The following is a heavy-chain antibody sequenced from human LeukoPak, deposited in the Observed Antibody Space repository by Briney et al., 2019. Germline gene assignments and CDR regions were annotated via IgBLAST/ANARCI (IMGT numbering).Heavy chain of an antibody. CDR3: AKASCSSATCYRFDC. CDR1: GFTFSSYA. J-gene: IGHJ4*02. V-gene: IGHV3-23*01. CDR2: IGGSGGST. D-gene: IGHD2-2*02. Sequence: GASLRLSCAASGFTFSSYAMSWVRQAPGKGLEWVTGIGGSGGSTYYADSVKGRFTISRDNSKNTLYLQMNSLRAEDTAVYYCAKASCSSATCYRFDCWGQGALVTVSS.